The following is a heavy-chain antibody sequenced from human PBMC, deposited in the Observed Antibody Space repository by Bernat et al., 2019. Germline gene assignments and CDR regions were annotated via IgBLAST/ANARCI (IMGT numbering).Heavy chain of an antibody. D-gene: IGHD3-22*01. CDR3: AKGSPSYYDWFDP. CDR1: GFTFSSYA. Sequence: QVQLVESGGGVVQPGRSLRLSCAASGFTFSSYAMHWVRQAPGKGLEWVAVISYDGSNKYYADSVKGRFTISRDNSKNTLYLQMNSLRAEDTAVYYCAKGSPSYYDWFDPWGQGTLVTVSS. J-gene: IGHJ5*02. CDR2: ISYDGSNK. V-gene: IGHV3-30-3*01.